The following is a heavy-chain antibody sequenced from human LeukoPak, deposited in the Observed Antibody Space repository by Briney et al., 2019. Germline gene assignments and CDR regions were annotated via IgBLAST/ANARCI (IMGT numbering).Heavy chain of an antibody. CDR2: ISSSSSYI. Sequence: GGSLRLSCAASGFTFSSYSMNWVRQAPGKGLEWVSSISSSSSYIYYADSAKGRFTMSRDNAKNSLYLQMNSLRAEETAVYYCARDGSEDFYDSSGYYGIEYWGQGTLVTVSS. CDR3: ARDGSEDFYDSSGYYGIEY. J-gene: IGHJ4*02. V-gene: IGHV3-21*01. D-gene: IGHD3-22*01. CDR1: GFTFSSYS.